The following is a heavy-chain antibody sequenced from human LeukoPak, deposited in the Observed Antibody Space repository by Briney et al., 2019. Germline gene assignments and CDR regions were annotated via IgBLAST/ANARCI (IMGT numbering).Heavy chain of an antibody. Sequence: GGSLRLSCAASGFTFSDYYMSWIRQAPGKGLEWVSYISSSGSTIYYADSVKGRFTISRDNSKNTLYLQLSSLRAEDTAVYYCAKDRGSYPYYFDYWGQGTLVTVSS. D-gene: IGHD1-26*01. CDR3: AKDRGSYPYYFDY. J-gene: IGHJ4*02. V-gene: IGHV3-11*01. CDR1: GFTFSDYY. CDR2: ISSSGSTI.